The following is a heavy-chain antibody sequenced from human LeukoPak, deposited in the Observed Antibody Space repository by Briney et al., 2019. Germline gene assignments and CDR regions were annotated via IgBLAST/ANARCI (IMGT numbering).Heavy chain of an antibody. V-gene: IGHV3-30*18. CDR1: GFTFSSYG. CDR2: ISYDGSNK. Sequence: GRSLRLSCAASGFTFSSYGMHWVRQAPGKGLEWVAVISYDGSNKYYADSVKGRFTISRDNSKNTLYLQMSSLRAEDTAVYYCAKVQGYDSSGYYPPSYYYYGMDVWGQGTTVTVSS. J-gene: IGHJ6*02. D-gene: IGHD3-22*01. CDR3: AKVQGYDSSGYYPPSYYYYGMDV.